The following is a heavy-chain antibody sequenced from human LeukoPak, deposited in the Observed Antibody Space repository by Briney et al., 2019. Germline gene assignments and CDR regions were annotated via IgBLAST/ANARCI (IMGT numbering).Heavy chain of an antibody. D-gene: IGHD6-13*01. CDR3: AKAPSGSWYEAYYFDY. CDR2: ISWNSGSI. V-gene: IGHV3-9*03. Sequence: GGSLRLSCATSGFSFSDYYMSWIRQAPGKGLEWVSGISWNSGSIGYADSVKGRFTISRDNAKNSLYLQMNSLRAEDMALYYCAKAPSGSWYEAYYFDYWGQGTLVTVSS. J-gene: IGHJ4*02. CDR1: GFSFSDYY.